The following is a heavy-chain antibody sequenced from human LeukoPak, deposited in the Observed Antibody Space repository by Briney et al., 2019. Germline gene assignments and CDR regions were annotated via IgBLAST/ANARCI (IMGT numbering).Heavy chain of an antibody. CDR1: GFTFSSYS. D-gene: IGHD2-15*01. J-gene: IGHJ4*02. CDR2: ISSSSTYI. CDR3: ARLYCSGGSCYKGAGDY. Sequence: GGSLRLSCAASGFTFSSYSMNWVRQAPGKGLEWVSSISSSSTYIYYADSVKGRFTVSRDNAKNSLYLQMNSLRAEDTAVYYCARLYCSGGSCYKGAGDYWGQGTLVTVSS. V-gene: IGHV3-21*01.